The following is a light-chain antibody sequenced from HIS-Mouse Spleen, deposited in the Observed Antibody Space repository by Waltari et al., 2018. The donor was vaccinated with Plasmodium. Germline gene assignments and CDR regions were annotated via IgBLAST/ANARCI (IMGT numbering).Light chain of an antibody. V-gene: IGLV2-14*03. CDR2: DVS. CDR1: SSDVGGYNY. J-gene: IGLJ1*01. Sequence: QSALTQPASVSGSPGQSITISCTGTSSDVGGYNYVSWYQQHPGKAPKLMIYDVSNRPSGVSNRCSGSKSGNTASLTISVLQAEDEADYYCSSYTSSSTLNYVFGTGTKVTVL. CDR3: SSYTSSSTLNYV.